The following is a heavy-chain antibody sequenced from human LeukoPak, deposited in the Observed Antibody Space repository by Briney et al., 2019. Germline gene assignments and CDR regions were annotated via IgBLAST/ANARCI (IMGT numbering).Heavy chain of an antibody. CDR3: ARDWGIVGAIDY. V-gene: IGHV3-21*01. D-gene: IGHD1-26*01. CDR1: GFTFSSYA. CDR2: ISSSSSHI. Sequence: TGGSLRLSCAASGFTFSSYAMSWVRQAPGKGLEWVSSISSSSSHIYYADSVKGRFTISRDNAKNSLYLQMNSLRAEDTAVYYCARDWGIVGAIDYWGQGTLVTVSS. J-gene: IGHJ4*02.